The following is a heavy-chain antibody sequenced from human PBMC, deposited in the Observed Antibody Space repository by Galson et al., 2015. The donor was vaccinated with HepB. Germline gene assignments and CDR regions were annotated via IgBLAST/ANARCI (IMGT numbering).Heavy chain of an antibody. CDR3: ARPLYGDYVVGAFDI. CDR2: ISSSSGYT. V-gene: IGHV3-11*06. Sequence: SLRLSCAASGFTFSDYFMNWIRQAPGKGLEWVSYISSSSGYTNYADSVRGRFTISRDNAKNSLYLQMNSLRAEDTAVYYCARPLYGDYVVGAFDIWGQGTMVSVSS. J-gene: IGHJ3*02. CDR1: GFTFSDYF. D-gene: IGHD4-17*01.